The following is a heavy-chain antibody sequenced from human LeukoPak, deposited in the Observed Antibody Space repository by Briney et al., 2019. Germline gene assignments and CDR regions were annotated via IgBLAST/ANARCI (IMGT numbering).Heavy chain of an antibody. Sequence: GGSLRLSRAGSGFIFNNYAMHWVRQPPGKGLEWVSGISWNSGTIDYADSVRGRFTISRDNAKNSLYLQMDSLRAEDTAVYYCARDLGDFWSGYFLNWGQGTLVTVSS. CDR2: ISWNSGTI. J-gene: IGHJ4*02. CDR3: ARDLGDFWSGYFLN. CDR1: GFIFNNYA. D-gene: IGHD3-3*01. V-gene: IGHV3-9*01.